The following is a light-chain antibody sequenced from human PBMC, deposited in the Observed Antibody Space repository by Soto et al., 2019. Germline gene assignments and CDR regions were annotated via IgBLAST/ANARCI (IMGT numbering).Light chain of an antibody. J-gene: IGLJ1*01. CDR3: TSYTSSSTLDV. CDR2: EVS. Sequence: QSALTQPASVSGSPGQSITISCTGTSSDVGGYNYVSWYQQHPGKAPKLMIYEVSNRPSGVSNRFSGSKSGHTSSLTISGRECEGEADYFCTSYTSSSTLDVFGTGTKLTVL. CDR1: SSDVGGYNY. V-gene: IGLV2-14*01.